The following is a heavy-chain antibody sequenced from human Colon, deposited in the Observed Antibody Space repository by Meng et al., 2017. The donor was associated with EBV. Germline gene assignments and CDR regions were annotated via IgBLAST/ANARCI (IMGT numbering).Heavy chain of an antibody. V-gene: IGHV4-4*02. J-gene: IGHJ4*02. Sequence: ARLQGAGPGLVKPSETLSLTCAVSGGSISSVYWWTWVRQSPGKGLEWIGEIYHSGSTNYNPSLKSRVTISVDKSKNQFSLKLTSVTAADTAVYYCARGGYYSFDYWGQRTLVTVSS. CDR3: ARGGYYSFDY. CDR2: IYHSGST. CDR1: GGSISSVYW. D-gene: IGHD5-18*01.